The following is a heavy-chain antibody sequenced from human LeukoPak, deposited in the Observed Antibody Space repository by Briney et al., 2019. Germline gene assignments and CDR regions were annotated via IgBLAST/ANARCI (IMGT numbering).Heavy chain of an antibody. Sequence: SETLSLTCAVYGGSLSGYYWSWIRQPPGKGLEWIGEIDHSGSTNYNPSLKSRVTISVDTSKNQFSLKLSSVTAADTAVYYCARARVDSSGYGDAFDIWGQGTMVTVSS. CDR1: GGSLSGYY. CDR3: ARARVDSSGYGDAFDI. J-gene: IGHJ3*02. V-gene: IGHV4-34*01. D-gene: IGHD3-22*01. CDR2: IDHSGST.